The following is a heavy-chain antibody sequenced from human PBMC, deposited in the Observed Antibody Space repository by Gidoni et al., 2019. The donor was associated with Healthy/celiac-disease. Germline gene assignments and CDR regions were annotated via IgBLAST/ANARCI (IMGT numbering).Heavy chain of an antibody. Sequence: EVQLLESGGGLVQPGGSLRLSCAAAGFTFSSYAMSWVRQAPGKGLEWVSAISGSGGSTYYADSVKGRFTISRDNSKNTLYLQMNSLRAEDTAVYYCATHPGYGVYYFDYWGQGTLVTVSS. J-gene: IGHJ4*02. CDR2: ISGSGGST. V-gene: IGHV3-23*01. D-gene: IGHD3-3*01. CDR1: GFTFSSYA. CDR3: ATHPGYGVYYFDY.